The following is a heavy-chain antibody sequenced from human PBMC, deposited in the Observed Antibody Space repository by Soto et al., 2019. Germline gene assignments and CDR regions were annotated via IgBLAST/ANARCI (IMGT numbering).Heavy chain of an antibody. V-gene: IGHV3-30-3*01. D-gene: IGHD3-9*01. CDR1: GFTFSSYA. J-gene: IGHJ4*02. CDR3: TTNPRY. CDR2: ISYDGSNK. Sequence: GGSLSLSCAASGFTFSSYAMHWVRQAPGKGLEWVAVISYDGSNKYYADSVKGRFTISRDNSKNTLYLQMNSLKTEDTAVYYCTTNPRYWGQETLVTVSS.